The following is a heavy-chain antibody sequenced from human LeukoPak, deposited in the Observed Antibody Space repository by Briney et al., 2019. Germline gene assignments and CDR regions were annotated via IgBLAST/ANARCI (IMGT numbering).Heavy chain of an antibody. CDR3: ARVGAIVGATTGFDY. CDR1: GGSISSYY. Sequence: PSETLSLTCTVSGGSISSYYWGWIRQPPGKGLEWIGSIYYSGSTYYNPSLKSRVTISVDTSKNQFSLKLSSVTAADTAVYYCARVGAIVGATTGFDYWGQGTLVTVSS. CDR2: IYYSGST. D-gene: IGHD1-26*01. J-gene: IGHJ4*02. V-gene: IGHV4-39*07.